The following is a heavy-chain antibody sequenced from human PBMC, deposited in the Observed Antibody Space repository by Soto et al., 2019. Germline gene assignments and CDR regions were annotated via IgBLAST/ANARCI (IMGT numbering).Heavy chain of an antibody. CDR1: GFSVRTSH. J-gene: IGHJ5*02. V-gene: IGHV3-53*01. CDR3: AKVGPYDSGSYMVRYNWFGP. D-gene: IGHD3-10*01. CDR2: IYNGGAT. Sequence: EVQLMESGGGLMQPGGSLRLTCAAAGFSVRTSHISWVRQAPGKALMWVLVIYNGGATHYALSVKGRLIISRDKSKNAVDLQMNSRRAEDTAVYYCAKVGPYDSGSYMVRYNWFGPWGPGTRVTVSS.